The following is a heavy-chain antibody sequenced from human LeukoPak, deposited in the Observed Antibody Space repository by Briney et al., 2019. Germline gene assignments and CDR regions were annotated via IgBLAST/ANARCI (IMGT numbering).Heavy chain of an antibody. CDR2: VYYPGST. Sequence: SETLCLTCTISGCSINSHYWSWIRQPPGKGLEWVGYVYYPGSTNYNPSLQSRVTMSLDTSRDQFSLRLTSVTAADTAIYYCASRPADSTWYGVFDYWSQGTLVTVSS. CDR1: GCSINSHY. CDR3: ASRPADSTWYGVFDY. V-gene: IGHV4-59*11. D-gene: IGHD6-13*01. J-gene: IGHJ4*02.